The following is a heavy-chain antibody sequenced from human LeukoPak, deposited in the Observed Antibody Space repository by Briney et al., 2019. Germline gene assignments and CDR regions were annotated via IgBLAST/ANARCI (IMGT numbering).Heavy chain of an antibody. CDR1: GYSFTSYW. V-gene: IGHV5-51*01. CDR2: IYPGDSDT. Sequence: GESLKISCKGSGYSFTSYWIGWVRQMPGKGLEWMGIIYPGDSDTRYSPSFQGQVTISADKSISTAYLQWSSLKASDTAMYYCARSGPTGRDGSYYFDYWGQGTLVTVSS. J-gene: IGHJ4*02. D-gene: IGHD5-24*01. CDR3: ARSGPTGRDGSYYFDY.